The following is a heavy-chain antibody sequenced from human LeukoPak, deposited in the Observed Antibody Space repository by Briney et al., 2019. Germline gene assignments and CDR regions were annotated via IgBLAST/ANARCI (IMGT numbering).Heavy chain of an antibody. D-gene: IGHD2-2*01. CDR2: IYHSGST. J-gene: IGHJ3*02. CDR3: AICSSTRAHAFDI. V-gene: IGHV4-38-2*01. CDR1: GYSISSGYY. Sequence: SETLSLTCAVSGYSISSGYYWGWIRQPPGKGLEWIGSIYHSGSTYYNPSLKSRVTISVDTSKNQFSLKLSSVTAADTAVYYCAICSSTRAHAFDIWGQGTMVTVSS.